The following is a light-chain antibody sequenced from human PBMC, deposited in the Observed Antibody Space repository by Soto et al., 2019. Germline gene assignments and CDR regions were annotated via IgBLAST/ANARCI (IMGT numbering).Light chain of an antibody. J-gene: IGLJ1*01. Sequence: QSALTQPPSASGSPGQSVAISCTGTSSDVGGYNYVSWYQQHTGKAPKLMIYEVNKRPSGVPDRFSGSKSGNTASLTVSGLQDEDESDYSCCSYAGSSNVFGTGTKLTVL. V-gene: IGLV2-8*01. CDR3: CSYAGSSNV. CDR1: SSDVGGYNY. CDR2: EVN.